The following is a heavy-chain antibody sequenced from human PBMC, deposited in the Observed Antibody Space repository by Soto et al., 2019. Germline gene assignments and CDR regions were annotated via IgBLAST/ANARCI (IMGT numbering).Heavy chain of an antibody. CDR1: GGSIRGYY. J-gene: IGHJ4*02. CDR2: MHTSGST. Sequence: SLTCTVSGGSIRGYYWSWIRQSAWMGLEWIGRMHTSGSTNYNPSLKSRVTISVDMSKNQISLKLTSVTAADTALYYCVRASMPKAHFDASGQGTLV. CDR3: VRASMPKAHFDA. D-gene: IGHD2-2*01. V-gene: IGHV4-4*07.